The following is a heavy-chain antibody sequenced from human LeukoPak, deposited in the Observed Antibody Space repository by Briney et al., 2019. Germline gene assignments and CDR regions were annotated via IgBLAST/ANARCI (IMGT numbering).Heavy chain of an antibody. CDR2: ISDSGST. D-gene: IGHD2-2*01. Sequence: PSETLSLTCTVSGGSISSHYWNWIRQPPGKELEWIGYISDSGSTNYNPSLKSRVTKSVDTSKNQFSLRLSSVTAADTAVYYCATNSTSRPFDIWGQGTMVTVSS. CDR1: GGSISSHY. CDR3: ATNSTSRPFDI. V-gene: IGHV4-59*08. J-gene: IGHJ3*02.